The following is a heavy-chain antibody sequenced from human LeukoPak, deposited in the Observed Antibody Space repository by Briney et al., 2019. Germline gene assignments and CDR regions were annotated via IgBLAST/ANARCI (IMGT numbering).Heavy chain of an antibody. CDR3: ARDGQWETEHYFDY. CDR2: ISYDGSNK. CDR1: GFTFSSYA. Sequence: PGGSLRLSCAASGFTFSSYAMHWVRQAPGKGLEWVAVISYDGSNKYYADSVKGRFTTSRDNSKNTLYLQMNSLRAEDTAVYYCARDGQWETEHYFDYWGQGTLITVSS. J-gene: IGHJ4*02. V-gene: IGHV3-30-3*01. D-gene: IGHD1-26*01.